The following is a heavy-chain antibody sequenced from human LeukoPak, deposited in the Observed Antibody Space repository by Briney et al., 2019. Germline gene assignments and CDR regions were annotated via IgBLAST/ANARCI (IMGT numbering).Heavy chain of an antibody. V-gene: IGHV3-7*04. CDR3: ARGLLVAAGIDY. CDR1: GFTLSRYW. CDR2: IKQDGSEK. Sequence: RGSLRLSCAASGFTLSRYWMSWVRQAPGKGLECVVNIKQDGSEKNHVDSVKGRFTISRDNAKNSLYLQMNSLRAEGTAVYYCARGLLVAAGIDYWGQGALVTVSS. D-gene: IGHD6-13*01. J-gene: IGHJ4*02.